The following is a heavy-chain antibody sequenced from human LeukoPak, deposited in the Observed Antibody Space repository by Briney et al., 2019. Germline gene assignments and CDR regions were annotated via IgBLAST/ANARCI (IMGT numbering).Heavy chain of an antibody. V-gene: IGHV1-2*02. CDR2: INPNSGGT. CDR1: GYTFTGYY. D-gene: IGHD6-13*01. J-gene: IGHJ5*02. Sequence: GASVKVSCKASGYTFTGYYMHWVRQAPGQGLEWMGWINPNSGGTSYAQKFQGRVTMTRDTSISTAYMELSRLRSDDTAVYYCARDLQQLVLNWFDPWGQGTLVTVSS. CDR3: ARDLQQLVLNWFDP.